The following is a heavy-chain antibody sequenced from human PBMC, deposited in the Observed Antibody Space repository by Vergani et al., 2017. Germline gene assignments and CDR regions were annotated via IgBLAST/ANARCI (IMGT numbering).Heavy chain of an antibody. Sequence: QVQLQESCPGLVKPSETLSLTCTVSGGSISSYYWSWIRQPPGKGLEWVGSIYHSGSTNYNPSLKNRVTITVDTSKNQFSLKLSSVTAADTAVYYGAGGAPRHSSSWYVDYWGQGTLVTVSS. CDR3: AGGAPRHSSSWYVDY. CDR1: GGSISSYY. CDR2: IYHSGST. V-gene: IGHV4-59*12. D-gene: IGHD6-13*01. J-gene: IGHJ4*02.